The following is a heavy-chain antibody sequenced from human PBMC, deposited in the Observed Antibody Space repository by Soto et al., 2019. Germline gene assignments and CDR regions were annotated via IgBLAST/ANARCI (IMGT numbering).Heavy chain of an antibody. CDR1: GFTFSSYA. CDR3: ARDGWGYQRQLA. Sequence: QVQLVESGGGVVQPGRSLRLSCAASGFTFSSYAMHWVRQAPGKGLEWVAVISYDGSNKYYADSVKGRFTISRDNSKNTLYLQMNSLRAEDTAVYYCARDGWGYQRQLAWGQGTMVTVSS. CDR2: ISYDGSNK. D-gene: IGHD2-2*01. J-gene: IGHJ3*01. V-gene: IGHV3-30-3*01.